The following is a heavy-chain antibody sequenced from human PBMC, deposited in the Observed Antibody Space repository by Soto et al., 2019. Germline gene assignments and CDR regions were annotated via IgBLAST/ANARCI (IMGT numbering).Heavy chain of an antibody. CDR3: ASVGGFGATTIDY. CDR1: GGSISSGDYY. J-gene: IGHJ4*02. V-gene: IGHV4-30-4*01. CDR2: IYYSGST. D-gene: IGHD3-10*01. Sequence: QVQLQESGPGLVKPSQTLSLTCTVSGGSISSGDYYWSWIRQPPGKGLEWIGYIYYSGSTYYNPSLENRVTISVHTSKNQFSLKLSSVTAAGTAVYYCASVGGFGATTIDYWGQGTLVTVSS.